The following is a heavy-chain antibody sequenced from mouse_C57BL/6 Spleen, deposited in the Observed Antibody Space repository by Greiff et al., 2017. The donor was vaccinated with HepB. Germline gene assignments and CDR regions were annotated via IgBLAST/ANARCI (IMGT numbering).Heavy chain of an antibody. V-gene: IGHV1-19*01. CDR2: INPYNGGT. CDR1: GYTFTDYY. D-gene: IGHD2-1*01. J-gene: IGHJ4*01. Sequence: VQLQQSGPVLVKPGASVKMSCKASGYTFTDYYMNWVKQSHGKSLEWIGVINPYNGGTSYNQKFKGKATLTVDKSSSTAYMELNSLTSEDSAVYYCARGGNYRTYYAMDYWGQGTSVTVSS. CDR3: ARGGNYRTYYAMDY.